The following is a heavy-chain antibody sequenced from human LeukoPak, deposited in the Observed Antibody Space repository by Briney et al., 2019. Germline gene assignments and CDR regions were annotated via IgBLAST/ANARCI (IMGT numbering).Heavy chain of an antibody. J-gene: IGHJ4*02. CDR1: GGSISSYY. Sequence: EPSETLSLTCTVSGGSISSYYWSWIRQPAGKGLEWIGRIYTSGSTNYNPSLKSRVTMSVDTSKNQFSLKLSSVTAAGTAVYYCARDSYYYDSSGYYRYDYWGQGTLVTVSS. V-gene: IGHV4-4*07. CDR3: ARDSYYYDSSGYYRYDY. CDR2: IYTSGST. D-gene: IGHD3-22*01.